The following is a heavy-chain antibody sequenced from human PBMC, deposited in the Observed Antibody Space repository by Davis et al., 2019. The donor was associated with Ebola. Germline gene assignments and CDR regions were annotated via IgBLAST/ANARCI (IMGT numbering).Heavy chain of an antibody. V-gene: IGHV3-53*01. CDR3: ARVRAGFGYYYYGMDV. J-gene: IGHJ6*02. Sequence: GGSLRLSCAASGFTVSSNYMSWVRQAPGKGLEWVSVIYSGGSTYYADSVKGRFTISRDNSKNTLYLQMNSLRAEDTAVYYCARVRAGFGYYYYGMDVWGQGTTVTVSS. D-gene: IGHD3-10*01. CDR2: IYSGGST. CDR1: GFTVSSNY.